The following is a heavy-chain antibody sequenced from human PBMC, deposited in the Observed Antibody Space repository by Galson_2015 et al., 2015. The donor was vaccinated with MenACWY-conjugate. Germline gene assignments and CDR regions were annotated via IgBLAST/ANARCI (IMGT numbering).Heavy chain of an antibody. Sequence: SLRLSCAASGFTVTSHYMTWARRAPGKGLEWVSVMSSAGTTYYADFVRGRFTISRDDSKNTLYLRLHSLRSEDSAVYYCARDWHQTTRKFYYYYARDVWGHGTTVTVSS. D-gene: IGHD1-14*01. CDR1: GFTVTSHY. CDR3: ARDWHQTTRKFYYYYARDV. V-gene: IGHV3-66*01. J-gene: IGHJ6*02. CDR2: MSSAGTT.